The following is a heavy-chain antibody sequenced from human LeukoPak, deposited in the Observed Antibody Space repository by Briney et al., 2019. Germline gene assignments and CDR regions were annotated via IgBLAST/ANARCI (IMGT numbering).Heavy chain of an antibody. CDR1: GFTFSSYW. CDR3: ARTAPYYDSSGYYSPYYYYGMDV. D-gene: IGHD3-22*01. J-gene: IGHJ6*02. CDR2: INSDGSST. Sequence: GGSLRLSCAASGFTFSSYWMHWVRQASGKALVWVSRINSDGSSTSYADSVKGRFTISRDNAKNTLYLQMNSLRAEDTAVYYCARTAPYYDSSGYYSPYYYYGMDVWGQGTTVTVSS. V-gene: IGHV3-74*01.